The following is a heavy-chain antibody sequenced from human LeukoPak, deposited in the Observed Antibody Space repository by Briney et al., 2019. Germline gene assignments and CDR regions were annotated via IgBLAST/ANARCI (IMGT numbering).Heavy chain of an antibody. D-gene: IGHD3-10*01. CDR2: INESGTT. Sequence: PETLSLTCAVFGGSFSGYYWTWVRQAPGKGLEWIGEINESGTTNYNPSLDNRVTISVDRSKNQFSLKVTSLTAAETAVFYCARALMTLVRGVPRTTWFDPWGPGTLVTVSS. J-gene: IGHJ5*02. CDR1: GGSFSGYY. V-gene: IGHV4-34*01. CDR3: ARALMTLVRGVPRTTWFDP.